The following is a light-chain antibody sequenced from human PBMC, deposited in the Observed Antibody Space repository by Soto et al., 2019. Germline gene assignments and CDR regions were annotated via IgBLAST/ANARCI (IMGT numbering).Light chain of an antibody. CDR1: QTISNSY. CDR2: AAS. V-gene: IGKV3-20*01. J-gene: IGKJ1*01. Sequence: EIVLTQSPGTLSLSPGERATLSCRASQTISNSYLAWYQHKSGQAPRLLISAASSRATGIPDRFSGSGSGTDFTLTISRLEPEDFAVYYCQQYVNTVRPFGQGTKV. CDR3: QQYVNTVRP.